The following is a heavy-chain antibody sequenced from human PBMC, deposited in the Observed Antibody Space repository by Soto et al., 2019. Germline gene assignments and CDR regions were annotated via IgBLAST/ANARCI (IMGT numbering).Heavy chain of an antibody. Sequence: ASVKVSCKTSGYDFTRYAISWARQAPVPGYEWMGCLSGHKGNTNHTQSLQGRVPMTTETSRNTAYMELRSLRSDDTAVYYCARHRFNYYDNTVYYYFDYWGQGTLVTVSS. CDR1: GYDFTRYA. V-gene: IGHV1-18*04. J-gene: IGHJ4*02. CDR3: ARHRFNYYDNTVYYYFDY. CDR2: LSGHKGNT. D-gene: IGHD3-22*01.